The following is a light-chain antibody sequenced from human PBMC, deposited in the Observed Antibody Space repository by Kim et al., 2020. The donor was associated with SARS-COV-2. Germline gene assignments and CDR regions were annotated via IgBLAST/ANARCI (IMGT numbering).Light chain of an antibody. CDR3: QQFITYAT. J-gene: IGKJ1*01. CDR1: QTIDDW. CDR2: RAS. Sequence: GDRITIPGRASQTIDDWLSWYQQKPGKAPKLLIYRASTLEIGVTSRFSGSGYGTEFTLTISSLQPDDFATYFCQQFITYATFGQGTKVDIK. V-gene: IGKV1-5*03.